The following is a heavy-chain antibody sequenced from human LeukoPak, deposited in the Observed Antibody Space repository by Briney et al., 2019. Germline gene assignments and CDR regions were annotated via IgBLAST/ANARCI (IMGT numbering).Heavy chain of an antibody. V-gene: IGHV1-46*01. CDR3: ARGYGYNWFDP. J-gene: IGHJ5*02. CDR1: GYTFTNYY. D-gene: IGHD5-18*01. Sequence: ASVKVSCKASGYTFTNYYIHWVRQAPGQGLEWMGIINPSGGSTSYAQKFQGRVTMTRDMSTSTVYMELSSLRSEDTAVYYCARGYGYNWFDPWGQGTQVTVSS. CDR2: INPSGGST.